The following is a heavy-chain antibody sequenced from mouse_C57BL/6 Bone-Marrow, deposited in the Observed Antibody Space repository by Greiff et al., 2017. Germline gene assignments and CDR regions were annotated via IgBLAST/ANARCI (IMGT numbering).Heavy chain of an antibody. V-gene: IGHV1-61*01. Sequence: VQLQQPGAELVRPGSSVKLSCKASGYTFTSYWMDWVKQSPGQGLEWIGNIYPSDSETHYNQKFKDKATLTVDKSSSTAYMQLSSLTSEDSAVYYCARRGYGYAMDYWGQGTSVTVSS. D-gene: IGHD3-1*01. J-gene: IGHJ4*01. CDR1: GYTFTSYW. CDR2: IYPSDSET. CDR3: ARRGYGYAMDY.